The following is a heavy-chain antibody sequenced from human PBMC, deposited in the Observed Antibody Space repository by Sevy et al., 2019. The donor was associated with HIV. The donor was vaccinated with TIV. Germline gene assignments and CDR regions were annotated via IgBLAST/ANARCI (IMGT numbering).Heavy chain of an antibody. CDR3: ARDRYYDASGYYYYYYGMDV. V-gene: IGHV3-66*01. CDR2: IYSDGRT. D-gene: IGHD3-22*01. Sequence: GGSLRLSCAASGLSVSDNYMNWVRQAPGKGLELVSVIYSDGRTYYPDSVKGRFSISRDNSKNTLYLHMKSLRPEDTAVYYCARDRYYDASGYYYYYYGMDVWGQGTTLTVSS. CDR1: GLSVSDNY. J-gene: IGHJ6*02.